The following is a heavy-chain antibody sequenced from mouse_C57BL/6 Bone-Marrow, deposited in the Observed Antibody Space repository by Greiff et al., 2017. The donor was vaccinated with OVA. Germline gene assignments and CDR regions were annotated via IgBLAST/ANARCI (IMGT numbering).Heavy chain of an antibody. CDR3: CPITKVVARYLGL. Sequence: EVQLLQSGAELVRPGASVKLSCTASGFNITDYYMHWVKQRPEQGLEWIGRIDPEDGDTEYAPKFQGKATMTADTSSNTAYLQLSSLTSEGTAVYYCCPITKVVARYLGLWGTGTTVNVSP. J-gene: IGHJ1*03. D-gene: IGHD1-1*01. CDR1: GFNITDYY. CDR2: IDPEDGDT. V-gene: IGHV14-1*01.